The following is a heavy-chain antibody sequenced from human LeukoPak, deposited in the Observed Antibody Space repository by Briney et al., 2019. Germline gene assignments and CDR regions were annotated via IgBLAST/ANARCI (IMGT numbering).Heavy chain of an antibody. V-gene: IGHV3-9*01. CDR3: AKDIDPRYCTNGVCYATVDY. D-gene: IGHD2-8*01. Sequence: PGGSLRLSCAASGFTFDDHAMHWVRQAPGKGLEWVSGISWNSGSIGYADSVKGRFTISRDNAKNSLYLQMNSPRAEDTALYYCAKDIDPRYCTNGVCYATVDYWGQGTLVTVSS. J-gene: IGHJ4*02. CDR1: GFTFDDHA. CDR2: ISWNSGSI.